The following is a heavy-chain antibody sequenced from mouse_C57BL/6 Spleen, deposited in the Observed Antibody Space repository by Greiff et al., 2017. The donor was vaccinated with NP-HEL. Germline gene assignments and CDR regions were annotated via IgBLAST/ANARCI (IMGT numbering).Heavy chain of an antibody. V-gene: IGHV5-17*01. D-gene: IGHD1-1*01. CDR3: ANYYGSSWGAMDY. J-gene: IGHJ4*01. CDR2: ISSGSSTI. Sequence: EVQLVESGGGLVKPGGSLKLSCAASGFTFSDYGMHWVRQAPEKGLEWVAYISSGSSTIYYADTVKGRFTISRDNAKNTLFLQMTSLRSEDTAMYYCANYYGSSWGAMDYWGQGTSVTVSS. CDR1: GFTFSDYG.